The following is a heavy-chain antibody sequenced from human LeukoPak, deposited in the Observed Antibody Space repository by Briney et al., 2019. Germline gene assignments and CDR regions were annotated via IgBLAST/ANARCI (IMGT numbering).Heavy chain of an antibody. Sequence: GGSLRLSCAASGFTFSSYWMTWVRQAPGKGLAWVANINHDGSEKYYVDSVKGRFTISRDNSKNSLYLQMNSLRAEDTAVYYCARRYMATSAEDFDYWGQGTLVTVSS. CDR3: ARRYMATSAEDFDY. V-gene: IGHV3-7*03. J-gene: IGHJ4*02. CDR1: GFTFSSYW. CDR2: INHDGSEK. D-gene: IGHD3-16*02.